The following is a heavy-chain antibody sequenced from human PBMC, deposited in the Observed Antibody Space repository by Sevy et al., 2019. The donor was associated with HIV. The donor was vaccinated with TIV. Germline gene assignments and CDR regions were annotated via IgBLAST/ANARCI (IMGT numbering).Heavy chain of an antibody. CDR2: INHSGST. CDR3: ARSPPVVVVPGAPSWFDP. V-gene: IGHV4-34*01. J-gene: IGHJ5*02. Sequence: SETLSLTCAVHGGSFSGYYWSWIRQPPGKGLEWIGEINHSGSTNYNPSLKSRITISVDTSKKQFSLKLSSVTAADTAVYYCARSPPVVVVPGAPSWFDPWGQGTMVTVSS. CDR1: GGSFSGYY. D-gene: IGHD2-2*01.